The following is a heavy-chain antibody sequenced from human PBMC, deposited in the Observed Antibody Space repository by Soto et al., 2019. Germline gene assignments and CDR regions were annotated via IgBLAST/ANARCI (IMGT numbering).Heavy chain of an antibody. CDR2: IRSRGNNYAT. CDR3: TRIFSDALDF. Sequence: DVQLVESGGGLVQPGGSLKLSCAASGLIFSDSAIHWVRQASGKGLEWVARIRSRGNNYATAYAASVKGRFTISRDDSKKMAYLQLNSLKTEDTAMYYCTRIFSDALDFWGQGTMVTVSS. CDR1: GLIFSDSA. V-gene: IGHV3-73*02. J-gene: IGHJ3*01.